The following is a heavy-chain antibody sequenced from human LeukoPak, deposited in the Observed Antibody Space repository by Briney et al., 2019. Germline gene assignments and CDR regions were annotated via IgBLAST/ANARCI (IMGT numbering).Heavy chain of an antibody. Sequence: PARSLRLSSPASGFTFSGYWMHWVRHVPGKGLVWVSRITGDGSSTTYAGSVKARFTTSKDNAKNTVFLQMISLRAEDTAVYYCARDTGWYFDLWGRGTLVTVSS. J-gene: IGHJ2*01. CDR1: GFTFSGYW. V-gene: IGHV3-74*01. CDR2: ITGDGSST. CDR3: ARDTGWYFDL. D-gene: IGHD4-17*01.